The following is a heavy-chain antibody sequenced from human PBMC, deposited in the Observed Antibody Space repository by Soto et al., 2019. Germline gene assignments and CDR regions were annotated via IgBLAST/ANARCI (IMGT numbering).Heavy chain of an antibody. J-gene: IGHJ6*02. V-gene: IGHV3-66*01. CDR3: ARSPFLEWLLYPRLMDV. CDR1: GFTVSSNY. D-gene: IGHD3-3*01. Sequence: GGSVRLSCAASGFTVSSNYMSWVRQAPGKGLEWVSVIYSGGSTYYADSVKGRFTISRDNSKNTLYLQMNSLRAEDTAVYYCARSPFLEWLLYPRLMDVWGQGTTVTVSS. CDR2: IYSGGST.